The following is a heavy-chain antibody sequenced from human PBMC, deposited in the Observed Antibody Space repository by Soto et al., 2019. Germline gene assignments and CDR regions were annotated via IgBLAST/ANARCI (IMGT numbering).Heavy chain of an antibody. J-gene: IGHJ4*02. Sequence: QVQLVQSGAELKKPGSSVKVSCKASGGTFSNYAISWVRQAPGQGLEWMGGIITVSGTANYAQKFEGRVTITADDSMTTAYMELSSLTSEDTAVYYCARGYCSNVVCYRYSSGSYFFDYWGQGTLVTVSS. CDR1: GGTFSNYA. CDR2: IITVSGTA. D-gene: IGHD2-8*01. CDR3: ARGYCSNVVCYRYSSGSYFFDY. V-gene: IGHV1-69*01.